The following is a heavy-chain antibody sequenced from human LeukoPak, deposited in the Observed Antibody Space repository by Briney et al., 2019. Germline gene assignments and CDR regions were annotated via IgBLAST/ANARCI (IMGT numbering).Heavy chain of an antibody. CDR3: ARGTWPNKLFDY. D-gene: IGHD1/OR15-1a*01. CDR2: INHSGST. CDR1: GGSFSGYY. Sequence: SETLSLTCAVYGGSFSGYYWSWIRQPPGKGLEWIGEINHSGSTNYNPSLKSRVTISVDTSKNQFSLKLSSVTAADTAVYYCARGTWPNKLFDYWGQGTLVTVSS. J-gene: IGHJ4*02. V-gene: IGHV4-34*01.